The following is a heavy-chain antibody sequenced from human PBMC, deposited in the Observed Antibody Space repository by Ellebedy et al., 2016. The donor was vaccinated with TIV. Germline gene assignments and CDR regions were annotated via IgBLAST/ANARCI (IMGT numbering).Heavy chain of an antibody. Sequence: ASVKVSXXASGHTFTSYGIHWVRQAPGHRLEWMGWINTGNGNTKYSQKFQGRVTITRDTSASTAYMELTSLRSEDTAVYYCARDPLRGYSYGYGWFDPWGQGTLVTVSS. CDR3: ARDPLRGYSYGYGWFDP. CDR2: INTGNGNT. CDR1: GHTFTSYG. D-gene: IGHD5-18*01. V-gene: IGHV1-3*04. J-gene: IGHJ5*02.